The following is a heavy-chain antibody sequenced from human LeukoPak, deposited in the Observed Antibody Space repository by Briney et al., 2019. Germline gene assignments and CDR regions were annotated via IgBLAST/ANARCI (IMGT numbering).Heavy chain of an antibody. J-gene: IGHJ6*02. CDR2: ISGSGGST. V-gene: IGHV3-23*01. Sequence: GGSLRLSCAASGFTLSSYSMNWVRQAPGKGLEWVSAISGSGGSTYYADSVKGRFTISRDNSKNTLWLQMNSLRAEDTAVYYCAKDRIVSSIFFYYYYGMDVWGQGTTVTVSS. CDR1: GFTLSSYS. D-gene: IGHD5/OR15-5a*01. CDR3: AKDRIVSSIFFYYYYGMDV.